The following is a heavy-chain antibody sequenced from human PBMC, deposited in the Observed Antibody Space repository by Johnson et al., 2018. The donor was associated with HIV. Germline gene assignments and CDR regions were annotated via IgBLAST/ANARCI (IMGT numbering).Heavy chain of an antibody. CDR1: EFTFSNHD. CDR3: VREHRADESFDL. CDR2: IAFSGNI. D-gene: IGHD1-14*01. V-gene: IGHV3-13*01. Sequence: ELLVESGGGLVQPGGSLRLSCAASEFTFSNHDMHWVRQTTGKGLEWVSGIAFSGNINQPESVKGRFTISRDNVKGFLYLQMNSLTAADTAVYYCVREHRADESFDLWGQGTMVTVSS. J-gene: IGHJ3*01.